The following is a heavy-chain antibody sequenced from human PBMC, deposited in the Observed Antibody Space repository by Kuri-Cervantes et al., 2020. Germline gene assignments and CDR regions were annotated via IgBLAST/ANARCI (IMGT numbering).Heavy chain of an antibody. V-gene: IGHV1-69*13. D-gene: IGHD1/OR15-1a*01. J-gene: IGHJ4*02. CDR1: GGTFSSYA. Sequence: SVKVSCKASGGTFSSYAVSWVRQAPGQGLEWMGGIIPIFATANYAQKFQGRVTITADESTSTAYMELSSLRSEDTAVYYCARGPLGPRKQGFDYWGQGTLVTVSS. CDR2: IIPIFATA. CDR3: ARGPLGPRKQGFDY.